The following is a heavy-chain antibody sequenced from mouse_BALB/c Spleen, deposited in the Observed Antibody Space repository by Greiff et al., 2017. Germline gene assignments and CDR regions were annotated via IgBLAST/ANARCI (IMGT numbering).Heavy chain of an antibody. V-gene: IGHV5-17*02. CDR3: ARLLRGRAMDY. D-gene: IGHD1-1*01. J-gene: IGHJ4*01. Sequence: EVKLVESGGGLVQPGGSRKLSCAASGFTFSSFGMHWVRQAPEKGLEWVAYISSGSSTIYYADTVKGRFTISRDNPKNTLFLQMTSLRSEDTAMYYCARLLRGRAMDYWGQGTSVTVSS. CDR2: ISSGSSTI. CDR1: GFTFSSFG.